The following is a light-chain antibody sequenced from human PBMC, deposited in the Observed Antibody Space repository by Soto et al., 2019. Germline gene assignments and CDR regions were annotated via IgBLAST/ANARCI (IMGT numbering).Light chain of an antibody. J-gene: IGLJ2*01. CDR3: QSYDISLSGSWV. Sequence: QSVLTQPPSVSGAPGQRVTISCTGSSSNIGAGYDVHWYQQLPGTAPKLLIYGNNNRPSGVPDRFSGSKSGTSASLAITGLHAEDEADYYCQSYDISLSGSWVFGGGTKLTVL. V-gene: IGLV1-40*01. CDR1: SSNIGAGYD. CDR2: GNN.